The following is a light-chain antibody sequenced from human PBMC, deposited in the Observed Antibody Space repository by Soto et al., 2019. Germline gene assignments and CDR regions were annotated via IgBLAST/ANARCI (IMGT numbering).Light chain of an antibody. V-gene: IGLV2-14*01. J-gene: IGLJ2*01. CDR2: DVS. CDR1: SHDVGGYNY. Sequence: QSALTQPASVSGSPGQSIAISCTGTSHDVGGYNYVSWYQQHPGKAPKLMIYDVSARPSGVSNRFSGSKSDDTASLTISGLQAEDEAYYYCSSYTSSSTVVFGGGTKVTVL. CDR3: SSYTSSSTVV.